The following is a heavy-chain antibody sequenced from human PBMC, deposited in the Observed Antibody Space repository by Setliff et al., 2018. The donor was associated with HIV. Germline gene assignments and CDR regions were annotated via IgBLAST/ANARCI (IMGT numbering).Heavy chain of an antibody. CDR2: ISSSSSTI. CDR1: GFTFNTHG. D-gene: IGHD3-22*01. V-gene: IGHV3-48*01. Sequence: GGSLRLSCAASGFTFNTHGLHWVRQAPGKGLEWVSYISSSSSTIYYADSVKGRFTISRDNSKNTLHLQMNSLRAEDTAVYYCARGPYYYDSSGTFFDYWGQGTLVTVSS. J-gene: IGHJ4*02. CDR3: ARGPYYYDSSGTFFDY.